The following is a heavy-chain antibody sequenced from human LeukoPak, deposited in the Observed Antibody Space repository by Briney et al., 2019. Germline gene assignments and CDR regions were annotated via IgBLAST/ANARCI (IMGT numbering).Heavy chain of an antibody. Sequence: PSETLSLTCAVYGRSFSGHYWSWIRQPPGMGLEWIGEINHSGSTNYNPSLKSRVTISVDTSKNQFSLKLSSVTAADTAVYYCARSSGFWSGRFDYWGQGTLVTVSS. CDR3: ARSSGFWSGRFDY. D-gene: IGHD3-3*01. J-gene: IGHJ4*02. CDR2: INHSGST. V-gene: IGHV4-34*01. CDR1: GRSFSGHY.